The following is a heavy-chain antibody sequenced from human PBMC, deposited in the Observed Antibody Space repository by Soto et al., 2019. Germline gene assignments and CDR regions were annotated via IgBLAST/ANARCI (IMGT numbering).Heavy chain of an antibody. CDR2: INPSDGST. V-gene: IGHV1-46*01. CDR1: GYTFTSYY. Sequence: ASVKVSCKASGYTFTSYYIHWVRRAPGQGLEWMGIINPSDGSTSYAQKFQGRVTMTRDTSTSTVYMELNSLRSEDTAVYYCARVWGSFCSGSSCYTDYWGPGALVTVSS. CDR3: ARVWGSFCSGSSCYTDY. D-gene: IGHD2-2*01. J-gene: IGHJ4*02.